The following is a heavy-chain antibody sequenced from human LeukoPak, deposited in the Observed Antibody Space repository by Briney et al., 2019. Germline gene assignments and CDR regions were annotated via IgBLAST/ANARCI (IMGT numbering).Heavy chain of an antibody. J-gene: IGHJ4*02. CDR3: ARGIEPYVYYGY. V-gene: IGHV4-59*01. CDR2: MYNSGST. Sequence: SETLSLTCTASGGSISGSYWSWIRQPPGKGLEWIAYMYNSGSTNYNPSLKSRVTISIDTSKNQFSLKLSSLTAADTAIYYCARGIEPYVYYGYWGQGILVTVSS. CDR1: GGSISGSY. D-gene: IGHD4-17*01.